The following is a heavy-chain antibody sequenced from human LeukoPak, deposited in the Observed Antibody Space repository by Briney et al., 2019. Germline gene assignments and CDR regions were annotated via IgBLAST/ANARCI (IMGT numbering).Heavy chain of an antibody. CDR2: IYYSGST. J-gene: IGHJ4*02. D-gene: IGHD3-3*01. Sequence: PSETLSLTCTVSGGSISSYYWSWIRQPPGKGLEWIGYIYYSGSTNYNPSLKSRVTISVDTSKNQFSLKLSSVTAADTAVYYCAGLEPYYDFWSGYFYFDYWGQGALVTVSS. CDR1: GGSISSYY. CDR3: AGLEPYYDFWSGYFYFDY. V-gene: IGHV4-59*08.